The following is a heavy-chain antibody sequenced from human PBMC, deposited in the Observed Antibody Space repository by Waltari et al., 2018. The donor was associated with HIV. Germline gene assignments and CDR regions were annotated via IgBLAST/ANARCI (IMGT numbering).Heavy chain of an antibody. J-gene: IGHJ4*01. Sequence: QVLLVQSGTEVKKPGASVTMSCKASGYNFTSYTVHWVRQAPGRGLEWLGWINCGNGNSRYSPGFKDRLTMTRDISASTSYFVLCGLTSDDTSVYFCARSGIVRGRSYELLAFWGQGT. D-gene: IGHD3-16*01. CDR1: GYNFTSYT. CDR2: INCGNGNS. V-gene: IGHV1-3*01. CDR3: ARSGIVRGRSYELLAF.